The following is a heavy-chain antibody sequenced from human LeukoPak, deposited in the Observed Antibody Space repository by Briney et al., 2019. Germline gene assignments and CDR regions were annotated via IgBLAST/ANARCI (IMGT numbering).Heavy chain of an antibody. V-gene: IGHV4-59*01. D-gene: IGHD3-10*01. CDR3: ARDRGSGSYNYFDY. J-gene: IGHJ4*02. Sequence: PSETLSLTCTVSGGSINNYYWNWIRQPPGKGLEWIGYITGSIYFSGSTNYNPSLKSRVTISVDTSKNQFSLKLSSVTAADTAVYYCARDRGSGSYNYFDYWGQGTLVTVSS. CDR2: ITGSIYFSGST. CDR1: GGSINNYY.